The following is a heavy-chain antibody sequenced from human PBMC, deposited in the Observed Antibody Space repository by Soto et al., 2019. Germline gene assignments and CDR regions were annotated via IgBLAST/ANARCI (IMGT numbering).Heavy chain of an antibody. CDR1: GGSFSGYY. V-gene: IGHV4-34*01. D-gene: IGHD3-9*01. Sequence: QVQLQQWGAGLLKPSETLSLTCAVYGGSFSGYYWSWIRQPPGKGLEWIGEINHSGSTNYNPSLKSRVTISVDTSKNQFSLKLSSVTAADTAVYYCARGAGLRYFDWSVDYWGQGTLVIVS. CDR3: ARGAGLRYFDWSVDY. CDR2: INHSGST. J-gene: IGHJ4*02.